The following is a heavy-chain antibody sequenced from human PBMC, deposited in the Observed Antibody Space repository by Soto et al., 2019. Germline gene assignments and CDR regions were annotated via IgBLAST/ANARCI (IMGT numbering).Heavy chain of an antibody. CDR2: ISYDGSNK. D-gene: IGHD3-22*01. J-gene: IGHJ4*02. CDR1: GFTFSSYG. Sequence: GGSLRLSCAASGFTFSSYGMHWVRQAPGKGLEWVAVISYDGSNKYYADSVKGRFTISRDNSKNTLYLQMNSLRAEDTAVYYCAGGPNDYYDSSGYYYGWFYFDYWGQGT. CDR3: AGGPNDYYDSSGYYYGWFYFDY. V-gene: IGHV3-30*03.